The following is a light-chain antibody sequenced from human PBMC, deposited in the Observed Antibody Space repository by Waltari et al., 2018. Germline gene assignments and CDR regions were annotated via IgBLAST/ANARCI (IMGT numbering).Light chain of an antibody. CDR1: NLGNKY. CDR2: ARD. Sequence: SYDLTQPPSVSVSPGQTVTISCSGHNLGNKYVSWYQQKAGQAPLLVVYARDRRPSGLPERFSGSNSDTTATLTISVTQAIDGADYYCQTWDSSLVVFGGGTKLTVL. V-gene: IGLV3-1*01. J-gene: IGLJ2*01. CDR3: QTWDSSLVV.